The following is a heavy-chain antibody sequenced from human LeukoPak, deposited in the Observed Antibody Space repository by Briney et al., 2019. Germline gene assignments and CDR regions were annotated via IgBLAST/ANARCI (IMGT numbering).Heavy chain of an antibody. D-gene: IGHD2-15*01. CDR2: INGGGSNT. J-gene: IGHJ4*02. CDR3: AKSVVVITFRFDD. V-gene: IGHV3-23*01. Sequence: GGSLILSCAASGFPFNSYVMSWVRQAPGKGLEWVSAINGGGSNTYYADSGKGRFTISRDNSKNMLYLQMNSLRADDTAIYYCAKSVVVITFRFDDWGQGALVTVSS. CDR1: GFPFNSYV.